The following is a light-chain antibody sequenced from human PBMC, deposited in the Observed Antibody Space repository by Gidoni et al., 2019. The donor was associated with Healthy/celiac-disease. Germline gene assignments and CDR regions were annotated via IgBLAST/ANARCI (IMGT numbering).Light chain of an antibody. Sequence: DIQMTQPPSSLSASVGDRVTITCQASQDISNYLNWYQQKPGKAPKLLIYDASNLETGVPSRFSGSGSGTDFTFTISSLQPEDIATYYCQQYDNLPPLTFXGXTKVEIK. J-gene: IGKJ4*01. V-gene: IGKV1-33*01. CDR2: DAS. CDR1: QDISNY. CDR3: QQYDNLPPLT.